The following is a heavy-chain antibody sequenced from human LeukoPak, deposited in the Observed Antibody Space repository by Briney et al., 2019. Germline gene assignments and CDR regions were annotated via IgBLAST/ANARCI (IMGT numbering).Heavy chain of an antibody. J-gene: IGHJ6*03. Sequence: SVKASCKASGGDLSRYGISWVRLAPGQGLEWMGGIIPIFGTKNYAQRFQGRVTITTDESTSAVYMELSSLRSEDTAVYYCARDRIPAAPSYSYFYMDVWGKGTTVTVSS. CDR2: IIPIFGTK. CDR3: ARDRIPAAPSYSYFYMDV. D-gene: IGHD6-13*01. CDR1: GGDLSRYG. V-gene: IGHV1-69*05.